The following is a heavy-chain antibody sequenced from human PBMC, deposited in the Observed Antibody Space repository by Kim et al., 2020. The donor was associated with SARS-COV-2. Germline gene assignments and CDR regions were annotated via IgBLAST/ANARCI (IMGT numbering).Heavy chain of an antibody. J-gene: IGHJ3*01. CDR3: AKDLRQSEAFDC. V-gene: IGHV3-23*01. D-gene: IGHD6-25*01. Sequence: YSADAVECRFTMSRDNSKNTVSLRMSRLRAVDTAVYYCAKDLRQSEAFDCWGRGTMVTVSS.